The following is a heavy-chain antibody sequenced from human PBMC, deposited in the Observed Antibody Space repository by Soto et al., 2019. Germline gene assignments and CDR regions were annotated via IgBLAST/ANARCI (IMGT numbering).Heavy chain of an antibody. CDR3: ARAGIRTSFDY. V-gene: IGHV3-49*03. CDR2: IRSKAYGGTT. D-gene: IGHD2-21*01. J-gene: IGHJ4*02. Sequence: SLRLSCTASGFTFGDYPMSWFRQAPGKGLEWVGFIRSKAYGGTTEYAASVKGRFTISRDDSKSIAYLQMNSPKTEDTAVYYCARAGIRTSFDYWGQGTLVTVSS. CDR1: GFTFGDYP.